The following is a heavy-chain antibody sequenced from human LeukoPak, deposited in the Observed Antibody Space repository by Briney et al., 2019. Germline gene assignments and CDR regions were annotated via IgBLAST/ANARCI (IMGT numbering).Heavy chain of an antibody. Sequence: SETLSLTSTVSGVSISSYYWSWIRQPPGKGLEWIGYIYYSGSTNYNPSLKSRVTISVDTSKNQFSLKLSSVTAADTAVYYYARVGDSWGQGTLVTVSS. V-gene: IGHV4-59*01. CDR1: GVSISSYY. CDR3: ARVGDS. J-gene: IGHJ4*02. CDR2: IYYSGST. D-gene: IGHD3-16*01.